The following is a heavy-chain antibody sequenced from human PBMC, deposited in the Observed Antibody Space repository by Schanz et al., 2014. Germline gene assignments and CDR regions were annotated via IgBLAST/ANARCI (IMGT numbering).Heavy chain of an antibody. V-gene: IGHV1-18*01. J-gene: IGHJ6*03. CDR3: ARDHVTTTDYDDFFYYLDV. Sequence: VQSVHSGTEVQKLGASVKVSCQTSGYTFTAYGINWVRQAPGQGLEWIGWISAQTGDTRYAQKKQGRVTMTRDVSAATAFLELRSLRYDDTAVYYCARDHVTTTDYDDFFYYLDVWGTGITVSVSS. CDR2: ISAQTGDT. D-gene: IGHD1-1*01. CDR1: GYTFTAYG.